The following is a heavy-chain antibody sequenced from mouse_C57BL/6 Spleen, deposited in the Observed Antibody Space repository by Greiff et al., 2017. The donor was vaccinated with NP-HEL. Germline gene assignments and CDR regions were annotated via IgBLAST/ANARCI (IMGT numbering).Heavy chain of an antibody. V-gene: IGHV3-6*01. D-gene: IGHD3-2*02. Sequence: EVKLQESGPGLVKPSQSLSLTCSVTGYSITSGYYWNWIRQFPGNKLEWMGYISYDGSNNYNPSLKNRISITRDTSTNQFFLKLNSVTTEDTATYYCARGSGSPMVAYWGQGTLVTGSA. CDR3: ARGSGSPMVAY. J-gene: IGHJ3*01. CDR1: GYSITSGYY. CDR2: ISYDGSN.